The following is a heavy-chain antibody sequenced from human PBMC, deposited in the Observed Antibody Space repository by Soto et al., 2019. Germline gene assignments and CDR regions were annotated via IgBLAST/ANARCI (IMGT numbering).Heavy chain of an antibody. CDR2: IYHSGST. CDR3: ARETAVAVNAFDI. Sequence: PWETLSLTCAVSGGSISSSNWWRWVRQPPGKGLEWIGEIYHSGSTNYNPSLKSRVTISVDKSKNHFSLKLSSVTAADTVVYYCARETAVAVNAFDIWGQGTMVTVSS. CDR1: GGSISSSNW. J-gene: IGHJ3*02. V-gene: IGHV4-4*02. D-gene: IGHD6-19*01.